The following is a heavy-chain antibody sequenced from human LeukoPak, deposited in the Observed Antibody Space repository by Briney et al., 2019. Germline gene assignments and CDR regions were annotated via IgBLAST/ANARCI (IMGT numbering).Heavy chain of an antibody. V-gene: IGHV3-30*02. CDR3: AKDRGLLADY. CDR2: IRYDGSNK. CDR1: GFTFGNYG. D-gene: IGHD3-3*02. Sequence: GGSLRLSCAASGFTFGNYGIHWVRQAPGKGLEWVAFIRYDGSNKYLADSVKGRFTISRDNSRDTLYLQMNSLSAEDTAVYYCAKDRGLLADYWGQGTLVTVSS. J-gene: IGHJ4*02.